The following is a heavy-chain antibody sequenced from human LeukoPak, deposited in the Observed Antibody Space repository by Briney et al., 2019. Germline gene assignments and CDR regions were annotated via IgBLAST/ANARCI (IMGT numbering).Heavy chain of an antibody. D-gene: IGHD5-12*01. J-gene: IGHJ4*02. CDR1: GGTFSSYG. CDR2: IIPILGIA. V-gene: IGHV1-69*04. Sequence: SVKVSCTASGGTFSSYGISWVRQAPGQGLEWMGRIIPILGIANYAQKFQGRVTITADKSTSAAYMELSNLRSEDTAVYYWARERIVAKFLSYWGQGTLVTVSS. CDR3: ARERIVAKFLSY.